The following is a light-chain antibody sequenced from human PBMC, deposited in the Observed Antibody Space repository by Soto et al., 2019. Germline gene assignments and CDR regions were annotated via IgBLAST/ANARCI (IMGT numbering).Light chain of an antibody. CDR1: GGSIATNY. CDR3: QSYDASAHVV. V-gene: IGLV6-57*03. J-gene: IGLJ2*01. CDR2: EDN. Sequence: NFILAQPHSVSESPGKAVTISCTRRGGSIATNYVQWTQQRPGSAPTTVIYEDNERPSGVPDRFSGSIDSSSNSASLTISGLKTEDEADYYCQSYDASAHVVFGGGTKVTVL.